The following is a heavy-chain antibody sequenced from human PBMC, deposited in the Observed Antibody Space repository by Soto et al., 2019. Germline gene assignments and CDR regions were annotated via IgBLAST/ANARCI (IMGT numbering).Heavy chain of an antibody. CDR1: GGSIRSGGYY. J-gene: IGHJ3*02. CDR3: ASGSTWHSIDDAFDI. Sequence: QVQLQESGPGLVKPSQTLSLTCTVSGGSIRSGGYYWSWIRQHPGKGLEWIGYIYYSGSPYYNPSLKSRVTISVVTSKNQFSLKLSSVTAADTAVYYCASGSTWHSIDDAFDIWGQGTMVTVYS. V-gene: IGHV4-31*03. CDR2: IYYSGSP. D-gene: IGHD3-22*01.